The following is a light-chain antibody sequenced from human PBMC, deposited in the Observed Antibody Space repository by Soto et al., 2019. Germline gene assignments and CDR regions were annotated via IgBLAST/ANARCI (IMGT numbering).Light chain of an antibody. Sequence: QSVLTQPASVSGSPGQSITISCTGTSGDIGRYNYVSWYQQHPGKAPKVMIYEVSKRPSGVSNRFSGSKSGNTASLTISGLQAEDEADYYCNSYTGSTTWVFGGGTKLTVL. CDR3: NSYTGSTTWV. CDR2: EVS. CDR1: SGDIGRYNY. V-gene: IGLV2-14*01. J-gene: IGLJ3*02.